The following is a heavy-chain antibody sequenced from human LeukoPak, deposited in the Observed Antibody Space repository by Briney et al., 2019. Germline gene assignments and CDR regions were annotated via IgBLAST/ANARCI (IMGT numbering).Heavy chain of an antibody. J-gene: IGHJ4*02. Sequence: ASVTVSFTASGGTFSTYAISWVRQAPGQGLEWMGGIIPIFGTANYAQKFQGRVTITADEPTSTAYMELSSLRSEDTAVYYCATYYYDSSGTFDYWGQGTLVTVSS. V-gene: IGHV1-69*01. D-gene: IGHD3-22*01. CDR2: IIPIFGTA. CDR3: ATYYYDSSGTFDY. CDR1: GGTFSTYA.